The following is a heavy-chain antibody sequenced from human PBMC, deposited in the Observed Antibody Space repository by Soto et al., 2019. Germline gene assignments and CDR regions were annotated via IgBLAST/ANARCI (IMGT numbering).Heavy chain of an antibody. D-gene: IGHD1-1*01. V-gene: IGHV1-18*01. CDR2: ISPHNGNR. Sequence: QVHLVQFGAEVKKPGASVKVYCKASGYTFTSYGITWVRQALGQGLEWRGWISPHNGNRDYAQNLQGRVIVTRYPSTSTAYMELRSLISDDTAVYYCARGRYGDYWGQGALVTVSS. CDR3: ARGRYGDY. J-gene: IGHJ4*02. CDR1: GYTFTSYG.